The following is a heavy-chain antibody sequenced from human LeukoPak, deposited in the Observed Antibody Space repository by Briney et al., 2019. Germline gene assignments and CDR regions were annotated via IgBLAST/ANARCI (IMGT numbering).Heavy chain of an antibody. V-gene: IGHV4-59*01. J-gene: IGHJ6*03. Sequence: SETLSLTCTVSRGSLSSYYWRWIRQPPGKGLEWIGYTYYSGSTNYNPSLKSRVTISVDTSKNQFSLKLSSVTAADTAVYYCARETDRSGWYAGVMDVWGKGTTVTVSS. CDR2: TYYSGST. CDR3: ARETDRSGWYAGVMDV. CDR1: RGSLSSYY. D-gene: IGHD6-19*01.